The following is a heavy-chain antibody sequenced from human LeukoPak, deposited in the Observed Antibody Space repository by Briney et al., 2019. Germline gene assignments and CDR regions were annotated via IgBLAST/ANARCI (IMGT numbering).Heavy chain of an antibody. CDR2: ISYDGSNK. Sequence: HPGRSLRLSCAASGFTFSSYAMHWVRQAPGKGLEWVAVISYDGSNKYYADSVKGRFTISKDNSKNTLYLQMNSLRAEDTAVYYCARTLLGKGNYFDFWGQGTLAIVSS. CDR1: GFTFSSYA. CDR3: ARTLLGKGNYFDF. J-gene: IGHJ4*02. V-gene: IGHV3-30-3*01. D-gene: IGHD7-27*01.